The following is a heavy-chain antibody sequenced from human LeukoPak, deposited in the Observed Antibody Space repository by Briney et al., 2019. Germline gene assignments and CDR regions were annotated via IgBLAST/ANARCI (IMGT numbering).Heavy chain of an antibody. Sequence: ASVKVSCKASGFSFPNYGISWVRQAPGQGLEWMGWINPNSGGTNYAQKFQGRVTTTRDTSISTAYMELSRLRSDDTAVYYCARWSSGFFYDYWGQGTLVTVSS. J-gene: IGHJ4*02. V-gene: IGHV1-2*02. D-gene: IGHD1-26*01. CDR1: GFSFPNYG. CDR2: INPNSGGT. CDR3: ARWSSGFFYDY.